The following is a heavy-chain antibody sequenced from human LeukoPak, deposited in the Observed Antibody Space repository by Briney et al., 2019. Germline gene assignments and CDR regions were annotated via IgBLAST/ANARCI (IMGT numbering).Heavy chain of an antibody. CDR2: FNPTSGGT. CDR1: GYTFTGYY. J-gene: IGHJ4*02. Sequence: ASVKVSCKASGYTFTGYYMHWVRQAPGQGLEWMGWFNPTSGGTDSAQKFLGRVTMTRGTSISTAYMELSRLRSDDTAVYYCALVTVVDIYGPFDYWGQGTLVTVSS. CDR3: ALVTVVDIYGPFDY. D-gene: IGHD5-18*01. V-gene: IGHV1-2*02.